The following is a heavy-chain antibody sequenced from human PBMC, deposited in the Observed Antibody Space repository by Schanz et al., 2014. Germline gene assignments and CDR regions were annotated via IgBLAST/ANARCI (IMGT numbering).Heavy chain of an antibody. V-gene: IGHV3-23*04. D-gene: IGHD3-10*01. Sequence: EVQLVGSGGGFVQPGGSLRLSCVASGVTFSSYAMSWVRQASGKGLEWVSAISGSGASTYYADSVKGRFTISRDNSKNSVSLQMDSLRPEDTAVYFCAKDLHSNSGNYYSYYFDSWGPGALVTGSS. CDR1: GVTFSSYA. J-gene: IGHJ4*02. CDR3: AKDLHSNSGNYYSYYFDS. CDR2: ISGSGAST.